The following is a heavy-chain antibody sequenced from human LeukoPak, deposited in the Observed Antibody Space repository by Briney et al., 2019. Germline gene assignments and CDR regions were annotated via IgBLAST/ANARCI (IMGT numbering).Heavy chain of an antibody. J-gene: IGHJ4*02. D-gene: IGHD6-13*01. V-gene: IGHV3-23*01. CDR1: GFSFSSTA. Sequence: GGSLRLACAASGFSFSSTAMNWLRQAPGKGLEWVSASGTDGDTYYADSVQGRFTISRDNSRNTLYLQMTSLRADDTAVYYCAKKTPGTYPFDYWGQGTLVTVSP. CDR2: SGTDGDT. CDR3: AKKTPGTYPFDY.